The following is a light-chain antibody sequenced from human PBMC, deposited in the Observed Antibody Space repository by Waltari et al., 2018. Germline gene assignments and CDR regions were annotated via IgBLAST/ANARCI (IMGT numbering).Light chain of an antibody. J-gene: IGLJ2*01. V-gene: IGLV3-1*01. CDR2: QDT. CDR1: GLGHKS. CDR3: QVWDNNGVI. Sequence: SYDLTQAPSVSVIPGQTADITRPGDGLGHKSSSWYQQTPGQPPALVIYQDTKRPSGISGRFSGSNSGNTATLTISGAQAIDEADYYCQVWDNNGVIFGGGTKLTVL.